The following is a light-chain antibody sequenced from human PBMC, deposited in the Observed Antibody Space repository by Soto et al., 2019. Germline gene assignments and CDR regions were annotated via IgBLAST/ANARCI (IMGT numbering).Light chain of an antibody. Sequence: QPVLTQPPSASGTPGQRVTISCSGSSSNIGSNYVYWYQQLPGTAPKLLIYRNNQRPSAVPDRFSGSKSGTSASLAISGLRSEDEADYYCAAWDDSLSGHWVFGGGTKVTVL. CDR1: SSNIGSNY. V-gene: IGLV1-47*01. J-gene: IGLJ3*02. CDR3: AAWDDSLSGHWV. CDR2: RNN.